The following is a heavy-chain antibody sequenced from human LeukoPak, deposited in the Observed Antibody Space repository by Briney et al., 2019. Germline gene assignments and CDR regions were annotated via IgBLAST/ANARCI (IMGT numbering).Heavy chain of an antibody. CDR3: ARGLMMAVAGRGEFHY. V-gene: IGHV4-59*01. J-gene: IGHJ4*02. CDR1: GGSISSYY. Sequence: SETLSLTCTVSGGSISSYYWSWIRQPPGKGLEWIGYIYYSGSTNYNPSLKSRITISVDTSKNQFSLKLSSVTAADTAVYYCARGLMMAVAGRGEFHYWGQGTLVTVSS. D-gene: IGHD6-13*01. CDR2: IYYSGST.